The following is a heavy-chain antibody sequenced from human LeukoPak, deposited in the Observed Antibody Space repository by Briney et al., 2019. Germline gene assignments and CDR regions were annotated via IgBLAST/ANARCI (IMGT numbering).Heavy chain of an antibody. J-gene: IGHJ2*01. D-gene: IGHD2-15*01. CDR1: GYTFTSYG. CDR2: ISTHNGNT. Sequence: ASVKVSCKASGYTFTSYGISWVRQAPGQGLEWMGWISTHNGNTNYAQKFQGRVTMTTDTSTSTAYMELRSLRSDDTANYYCARGHCSGGICYDWYFDLWAVAPWSLSPQ. V-gene: IGHV1-18*01. CDR3: ARGHCSGGICYDWYFDL.